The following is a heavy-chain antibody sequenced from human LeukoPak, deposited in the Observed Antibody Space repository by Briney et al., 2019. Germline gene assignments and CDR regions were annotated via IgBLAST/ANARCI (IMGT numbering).Heavy chain of an antibody. CDR2: IYYSGST. CDR1: GGSVSSGSYY. Sequence: SETLSLTCTVSGGSVSSGSYYWSWLRQPPGKGLEWIGYIYYSGSTNYNPSLKSRVTISVDTSKNQFSLKLSSVTAADTAVYYCARAGYSSSWYDYWGQGTLVTVSS. D-gene: IGHD6-13*01. CDR3: ARAGYSSSWYDY. V-gene: IGHV4-61*01. J-gene: IGHJ4*02.